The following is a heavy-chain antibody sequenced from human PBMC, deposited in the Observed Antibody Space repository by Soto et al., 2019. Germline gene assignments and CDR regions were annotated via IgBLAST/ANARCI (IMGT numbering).Heavy chain of an antibody. CDR2: IYYSGST. CDR1: GGSISSGGYY. V-gene: IGHV4-31*03. Sequence: QVQLQESGPGLVKPSQTLSLTCTVSGGSISSGGYYWSWIRQHPGKGREWIGYIYYSGSTYYNPSLKSRLTISVDTSKDQFSLKLSSMTDADTAVYYCARVGGSGTPRGDSGMDVWGQGTTVTVSS. CDR3: ARVGGSGTPRGDSGMDV. D-gene: IGHD3-10*01. J-gene: IGHJ6*02.